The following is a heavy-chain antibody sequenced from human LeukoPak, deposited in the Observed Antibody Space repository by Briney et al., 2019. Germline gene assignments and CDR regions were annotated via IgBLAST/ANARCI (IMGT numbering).Heavy chain of an antibody. D-gene: IGHD6-13*01. V-gene: IGHV3-21*01. J-gene: IGHJ3*02. Sequence: GGSLRLSCAASGFTYNTYRMNWVRQAPGKGLEWVSSISSTSSSIDYADSVKGRFTISRDNAKNSLYLQMNSLRAEDTAVYYCARGMGFARFSAAQHAFDIWGQGAMVTVSS. CDR2: ISSTSSSI. CDR1: GFTYNTYR. CDR3: ARGMGFARFSAAQHAFDI.